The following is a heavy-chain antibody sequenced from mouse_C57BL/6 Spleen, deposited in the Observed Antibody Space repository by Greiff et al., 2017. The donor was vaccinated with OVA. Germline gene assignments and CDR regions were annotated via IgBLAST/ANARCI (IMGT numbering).Heavy chain of an antibody. J-gene: IGHJ4*01. CDR1: GYTFTSYW. V-gene: IGHV1-61*01. CDR3: ARGDSTTVVPYYAMDY. CDR2: IYPSDSET. Sequence: QVQLKQPGAELVRPGSSVKLSCKASGYTFTSYWMDWVKQRPGQGLEWIGNIYPSDSETHYNQKFKDKATLTVDKSSSTAYMQLSSLTSEDSAVYYCARGDSTTVVPYYAMDYWGQGTSVTVSS. D-gene: IGHD1-1*01.